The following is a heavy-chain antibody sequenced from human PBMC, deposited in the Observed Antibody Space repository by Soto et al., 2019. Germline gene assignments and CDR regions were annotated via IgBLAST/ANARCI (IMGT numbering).Heavy chain of an antibody. D-gene: IGHD3-10*01. CDR2: IWDSGNS. CDR1: GASISTNY. J-gene: IGHJ5*02. Sequence: SETMSLTCAVSGASISTNYWNWIRQPPGRGLEWIGYIWDSGNSNYNPSLKSRATISVDTSKNQFSLKLTSVTAADTAVYYCARGGPGFGELRWFDPWGQGTLVTVSS. V-gene: IGHV4-59*01. CDR3: ARGGPGFGELRWFDP.